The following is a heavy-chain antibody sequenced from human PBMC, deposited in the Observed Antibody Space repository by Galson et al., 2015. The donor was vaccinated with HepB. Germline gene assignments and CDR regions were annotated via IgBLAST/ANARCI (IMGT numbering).Heavy chain of an antibody. CDR3: ARTPKCRFLRYMDV. J-gene: IGHJ6*02. V-gene: IGHV3-7*03. D-gene: IGHD3-9*01. CDR1: GFTFSSYW. Sequence: SLRLSCAASGFTFSSYWMSWVRQAPGKGLEWVANIKQDGSEKYYVDSVKGRFTISRDNAKNSLYLQMNSLRAEDTAVYYCARTPKCRFLRYMDVWGQGTTVTVSS. CDR2: IKQDGSEK.